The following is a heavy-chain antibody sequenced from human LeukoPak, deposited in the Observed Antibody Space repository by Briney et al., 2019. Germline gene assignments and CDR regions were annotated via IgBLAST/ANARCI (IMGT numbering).Heavy chain of an antibody. CDR2: IYYSGST. D-gene: IGHD6-19*01. CDR1: GGSISSSSYY. CDR3: ARSALLYTSAWYYFDY. Sequence: PSETLSLTCTVSGGSISSSSYYWGWIRQPPGKGQEWIGSIYYSGSTYYNPSLKSRLTISVDTSKNQFSLKLSSVTAADTAVYYCARSALLYTSAWYYFDYWGQGTLVTVSS. V-gene: IGHV4-39*01. J-gene: IGHJ4*02.